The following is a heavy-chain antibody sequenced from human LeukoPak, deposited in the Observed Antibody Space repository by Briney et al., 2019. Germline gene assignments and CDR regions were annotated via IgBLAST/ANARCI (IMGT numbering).Heavy chain of an antibody. CDR1: GYSFTNYL. Sequence: GESLKISCKGFGYSFTNYLIGWVRQMPGKGLEWMGIIYPGDSDTRYSPSFQGQVTISADKSISTAYLQWSSLKASDTAMYYCARLSVAATNYFDYWGQGTLVTVSS. D-gene: IGHD2-15*01. CDR2: IYPGDSDT. J-gene: IGHJ4*02. V-gene: IGHV5-51*01. CDR3: ARLSVAATNYFDY.